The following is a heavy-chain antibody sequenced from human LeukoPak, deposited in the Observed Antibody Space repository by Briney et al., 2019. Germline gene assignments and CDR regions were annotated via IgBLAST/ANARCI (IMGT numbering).Heavy chain of an antibody. V-gene: IGHV1-18*01. CDR2: ISAYNGNT. D-gene: IGHD3-10*01. Sequence: ASVEVSCKASGYTFTSYDISWVRQAPGQGLEWMGWISAYNGNTNYAQKLQGRVTMTTETSTSTAYMELRSLRSDDTAVYYCARVGTMVRENWFDPWGQGTLVTVSS. J-gene: IGHJ5*02. CDR1: GYTFTSYD. CDR3: ARVGTMVRENWFDP.